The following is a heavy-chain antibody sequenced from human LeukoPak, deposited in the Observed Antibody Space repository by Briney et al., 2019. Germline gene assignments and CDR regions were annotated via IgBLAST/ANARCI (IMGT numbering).Heavy chain of an antibody. CDR1: GYSISSGYY. V-gene: IGHV4-38-2*02. CDR2: IYHSGST. CDR3: ARAPRGESDAASGFYGVDV. J-gene: IGHJ6*02. D-gene: IGHD3-22*01. Sequence: SETLSLTCTVSGYSISSGYYWGWIRQPPGKGLEWIGSIYHSGSTYYNPSLKSRVTISVDTSKNQFSLKLNSVTAADTAVYYCARAPRGESDAASGFYGVDVWGQGTTVTVSS.